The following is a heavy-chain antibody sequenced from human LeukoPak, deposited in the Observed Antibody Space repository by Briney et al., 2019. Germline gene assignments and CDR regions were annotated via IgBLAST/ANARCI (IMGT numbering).Heavy chain of an antibody. CDR3: ARHRGPHVPMSYYYYMDV. V-gene: IGHV5-51*01. CDR2: IYPGDSDT. D-gene: IGHD3-10*01. CDR1: GYRFTNYW. Sequence: GESLKISCKASGYRFTNYWIGWVRQMPGKGLEWMGIIYPGDSDTRYSPSFQGQVTISADKSINTAYLQWSRLQASDTAMYYCARHRGPHVPMSYYYYMDVWGKGTTVTVSS. J-gene: IGHJ6*03.